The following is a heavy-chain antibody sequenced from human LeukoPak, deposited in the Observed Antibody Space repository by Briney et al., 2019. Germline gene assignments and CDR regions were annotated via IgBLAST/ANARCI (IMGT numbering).Heavy chain of an antibody. J-gene: IGHJ4*02. Sequence: GSLRLSCAASGFTFSSYSMNWVRQAPGKGLEWVSSISGSSYYIYYADSVKGRFTISRDNSKNTLYLQMNSLRAEDTAVYYCAKRYCTSTSCSFFDYWGQGTLVTVSS. D-gene: IGHD2-2*01. CDR3: AKRYCTSTSCSFFDY. CDR1: GFTFSSYS. V-gene: IGHV3-21*04. CDR2: ISGSSYYI.